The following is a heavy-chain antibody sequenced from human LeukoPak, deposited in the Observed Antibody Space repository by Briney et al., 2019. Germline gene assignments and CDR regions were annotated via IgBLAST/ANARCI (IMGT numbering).Heavy chain of an antibody. D-gene: IGHD6-19*01. V-gene: IGHV1-46*01. Sequence: ASVKVSCKASGYTFTKYYIHWVRQAPGQGLKWMGVINPSGGSTSYAQKFQGRVTMTRDTSTSTVYMELSSLRPADTAVYYCARSGSSGWYHFDLWGRGTLVTVSS. CDR3: ARSGSSGWYHFDL. J-gene: IGHJ2*01. CDR2: INPSGGST. CDR1: GYTFTKYY.